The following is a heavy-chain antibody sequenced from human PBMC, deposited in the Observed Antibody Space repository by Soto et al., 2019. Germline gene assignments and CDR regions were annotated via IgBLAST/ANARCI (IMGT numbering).Heavy chain of an antibody. J-gene: IGHJ4*02. CDR1: GYSIRSGYY. CDR3: AREVDDDTTGYDYFDY. Sequence: SETLSLTCAVSGYSIRSGYYCGWIRQPPGKGLEWIGSIYHSGSTYYNPSLKSRVTISVDTSKNQLSQKLSSVTAADTAVYYCAREVDDDTTGYDYFDYWGQGTRVTVSS. V-gene: IGHV4-38-2*02. D-gene: IGHD3-22*01. CDR2: IYHSGST.